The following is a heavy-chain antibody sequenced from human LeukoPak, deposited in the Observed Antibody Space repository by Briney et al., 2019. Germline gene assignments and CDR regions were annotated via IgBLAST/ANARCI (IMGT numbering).Heavy chain of an antibody. CDR1: GFTFSSYW. CDR2: IKQDGSEK. V-gene: IGHV3-7*01. J-gene: IGHJ4*02. CDR3: ARNRGWQQFDY. Sequence: GGSLRLSCAASGFTFSSYWMSWVRQAPGKGLEWVANIKQDGSEKNYLDSVKGRFTISRDNAKNSLYLQMNNLRAEDTAVYYCARNRGWQQFDYWGQGTLVTVSS. D-gene: IGHD4-23*01.